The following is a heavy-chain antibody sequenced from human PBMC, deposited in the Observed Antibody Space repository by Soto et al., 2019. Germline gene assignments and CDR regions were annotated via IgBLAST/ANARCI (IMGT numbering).Heavy chain of an antibody. D-gene: IGHD1-26*01. CDR3: ARAIVGPTTTGWLDP. Sequence: QVQLVQSGAEVKKPGSSVKVSCKASGGTFSRYAISWVRQAPGQGLEWMGGIIPIFGTANYAQKFQGRVTITADEATSTAYMELSSLRFEDTVVYYCARAIVGPTTTGWLDPWRQGTLVNVSS. CDR1: GGTFSRYA. CDR2: IIPIFGTA. J-gene: IGHJ5*02. V-gene: IGHV1-69*01.